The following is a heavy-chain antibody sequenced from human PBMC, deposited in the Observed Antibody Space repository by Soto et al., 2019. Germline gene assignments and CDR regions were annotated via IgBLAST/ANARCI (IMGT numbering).Heavy chain of an antibody. J-gene: IGHJ5*02. Sequence: SETLSLTCTVSGGSVSSYNYYWNWIRQPPGKGLEWIGYISYSGSTNYNPSLKSRVTISVDTSKNQFSLKLTSVTAADTAVYYCAREMFSPYNCFDPWGQGTLVTVSS. D-gene: IGHD1-20*01. CDR1: GGSVSSYNYY. V-gene: IGHV4-61*01. CDR2: ISYSGST. CDR3: AREMFSPYNCFDP.